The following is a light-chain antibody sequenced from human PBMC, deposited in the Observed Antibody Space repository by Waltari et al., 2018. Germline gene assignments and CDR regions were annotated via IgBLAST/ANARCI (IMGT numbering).Light chain of an antibody. CDR3: ALYMGSGIWV. CDR2: KAN. J-gene: IGLJ3*02. Sequence: QALGNPEASLSVAPGGTVTLTCALSSGSLSTTSSATWYQQTPGQAPRTLVYKANARSSGVPDRFSGSILGNTAALTIMGAQADDESDYYCALYMGSGIWVFGGGTRLTVL. V-gene: IGLV8-61*01. CDR1: SGSLSTTSS.